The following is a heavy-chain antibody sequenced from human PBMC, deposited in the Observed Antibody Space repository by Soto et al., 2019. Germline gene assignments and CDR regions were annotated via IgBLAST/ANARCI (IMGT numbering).Heavy chain of an antibody. D-gene: IGHD1-20*01. V-gene: IGHV1-18*04. J-gene: IGHJ4*02. CDR1: GYIFNSVG. CDR3: ARDLNWNNVLGFDS. Sequence: QLVQSGDEVKKPGASVKVSCRASGYIFNSVGISWLRQVPGHGLEWMGWVSTYSEHTKSVQKFQDRVTLTADTSTSTVPMEMRSLRSADTAVYYCARDLNWNNVLGFDSWGQGTLVTVAS. CDR2: VSTYSEHT.